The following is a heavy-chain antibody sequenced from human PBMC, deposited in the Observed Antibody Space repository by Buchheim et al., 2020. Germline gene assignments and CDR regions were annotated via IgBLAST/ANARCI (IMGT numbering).Heavy chain of an antibody. V-gene: IGHV3-30*04. CDR3: AREEWELLRTENYFDY. CDR1: GFTFSSYA. CDR2: ISYDGSNK. Sequence: QVQLVESGGGVVQPGRSLRLSCAASGFTFSSYAMHWVRQAPGKGLEWVAVISYDGSNKYYADSVKGRFTISRDNSKNTLYLQMNSLRAEDTAVYYCAREEWELLRTENYFDYWGQGTL. D-gene: IGHD1-26*01. J-gene: IGHJ4*02.